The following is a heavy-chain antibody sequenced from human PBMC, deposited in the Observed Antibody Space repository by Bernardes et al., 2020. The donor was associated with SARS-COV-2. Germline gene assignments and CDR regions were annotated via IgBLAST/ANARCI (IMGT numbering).Heavy chain of an antibody. CDR3: AREGYRYYYASSGYYFIGAFDT. CDR1: GFTFSSYW. V-gene: IGHV3-7*01. D-gene: IGHD3-22*01. CDR2: IKQDGSEK. J-gene: IGHJ3*02. Sequence: GGSLRLSCAASGFTFSSYWMSWVRQAPGKGLEWVANIKQDGSEKYYVDSVKGRFTISRDNAKNSLYLQMNSLRAEDTAVYYCAREGYRYYYASSGYYFIGAFDTWGQGTMVTVSS.